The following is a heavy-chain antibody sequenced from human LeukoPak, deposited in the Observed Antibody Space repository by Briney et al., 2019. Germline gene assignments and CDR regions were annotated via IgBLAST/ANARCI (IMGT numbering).Heavy chain of an antibody. V-gene: IGHV1-8*01. Sequence: ASVKVSCKASGYTFTSYDINWVRQATGQGLEWMGWMNPNSGNTGYAQKFQGRVTMTGNTSISTAYMELSSLRSEDTAVYYCASDYYDSSGYPLDAFDIWGQGTMVTVSS. CDR2: MNPNSGNT. D-gene: IGHD3-22*01. CDR1: GYTFTSYD. J-gene: IGHJ3*02. CDR3: ASDYYDSSGYPLDAFDI.